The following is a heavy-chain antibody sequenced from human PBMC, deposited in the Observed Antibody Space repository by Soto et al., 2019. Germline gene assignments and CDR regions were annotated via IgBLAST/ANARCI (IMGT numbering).Heavy chain of an antibody. V-gene: IGHV3-11*05. CDR1: GFTFSDYY. D-gene: IGHD6-13*01. CDR2: ISSSTSHT. Sequence: QVQLVESGGGLVKPGGSLRLSCAVSGFTFSDYYMTWIRQAPGKGLEWVSYISSSTSHTNYADSVKGRFTTSRDNAKNSLFLQMTSLRAEDTAVYYCARGRGAAADYFDFWGQGTLVTVSS. CDR3: ARGRGAAADYFDF. J-gene: IGHJ4*02.